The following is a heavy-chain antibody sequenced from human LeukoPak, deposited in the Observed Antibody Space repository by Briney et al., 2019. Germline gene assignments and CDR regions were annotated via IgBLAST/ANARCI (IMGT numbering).Heavy chain of an antibody. CDR2: IYPGDSDT. V-gene: IGHV5-51*01. CDR1: GYSFTSYW. J-gene: IGHJ6*03. Sequence: GESLKISCKGSGYSFTSYWIGWVRQLPGKGLEWMGIIYPGDSDTRYSPSFQGQVTISADKSISTAYLQWSSLKASDTAMYYCARQGSGYSPTYYYYMDVWGKGTTVTISS. CDR3: ARQGSGYSPTYYYYMDV. D-gene: IGHD5-18*01.